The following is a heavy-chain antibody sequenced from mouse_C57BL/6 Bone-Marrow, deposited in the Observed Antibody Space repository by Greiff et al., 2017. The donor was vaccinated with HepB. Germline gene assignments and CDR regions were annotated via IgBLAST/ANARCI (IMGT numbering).Heavy chain of an antibody. V-gene: IGHV1-61*01. CDR2: IYPSDSET. D-gene: IGHD1-1*01. CDR3: ARDLYYYGSSYWFAY. CDR1: GYTFTSYW. Sequence: VQLQQPGAELVRPGSSVKLSCKASGYTFTSYWMDWVKQRPGQGLEWIGNIYPSDSETHYNQKFKDKATLTVDKSSSTAYMQLSSLTSEDSAVYYCARDLYYYGSSYWFAYWGQGTLVTVSA. J-gene: IGHJ3*01.